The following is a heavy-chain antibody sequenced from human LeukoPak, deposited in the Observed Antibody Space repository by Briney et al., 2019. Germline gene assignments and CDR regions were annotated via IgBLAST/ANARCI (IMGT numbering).Heavy chain of an antibody. CDR3: ARNGDYNLDY. J-gene: IGHJ4*02. Sequence: SETLSLTCAVYGGSFSGYYWSWIRQPPGKGLEWIGEINHSGSTNYNPSLKSRITVSVDTSKNQFSLKLNSVIAADTAVYYCARNGDYNLDYWGQGNLVTVSS. CDR2: INHSGST. V-gene: IGHV4-34*01. CDR1: GGSFSGYY. D-gene: IGHD4-17*01.